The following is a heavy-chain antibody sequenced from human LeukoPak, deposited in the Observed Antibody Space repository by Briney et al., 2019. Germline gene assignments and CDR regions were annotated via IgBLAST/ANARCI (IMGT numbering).Heavy chain of an antibody. J-gene: IGHJ4*02. V-gene: IGHV4-34*01. CDR2: INHSGST. CDR1: GGSFSGYY. D-gene: IGHD6-13*01. Sequence: SETLSLTCAVYGGSFSGYYWSWIRQPPGKGLEWIGEINHSGSTNYNPSLKSRVTISVDTSKNQFSLKLSSVNAADTAVYYCARGRSSSWYSPFDYWGQGTLVTVSS. CDR3: ARGRSSSWYSPFDY.